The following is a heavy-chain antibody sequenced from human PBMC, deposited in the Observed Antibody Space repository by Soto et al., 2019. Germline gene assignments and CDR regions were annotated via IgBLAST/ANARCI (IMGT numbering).Heavy chain of an antibody. CDR3: AKHLGYSRNGVDF. CDR1: GFTFNTNA. CDR2: ISGNGGNK. D-gene: IGHD5-12*01. Sequence: GGSLRLSCAASGFTFNTNAMSWVRQAPGKGLEWVSGISGNGGNKYYADSVKGRFSISRDNSKNTLYLQMSNLRAEDTAVYYCAKHLGYSRNGVDFWGQGTTVTVSS. J-gene: IGHJ6*02. V-gene: IGHV3-23*01.